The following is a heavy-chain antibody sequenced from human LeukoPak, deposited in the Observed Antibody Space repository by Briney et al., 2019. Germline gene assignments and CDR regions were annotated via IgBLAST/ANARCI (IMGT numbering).Heavy chain of an antibody. D-gene: IGHD5-18*01. Sequence: SETLSLTCAVYGGSFSGYYWSWIRQPPGKGLEWIGEINHSGSTNYNASLKSRVTISVDTSKNQFSLKLSSVTAADTAVYYCARIHPRNTAMDRRSDYWGQGTLVTVSS. CDR3: ARIHPRNTAMDRRSDY. J-gene: IGHJ4*02. CDR2: INHSGST. CDR1: GGSFSGYY. V-gene: IGHV4-34*01.